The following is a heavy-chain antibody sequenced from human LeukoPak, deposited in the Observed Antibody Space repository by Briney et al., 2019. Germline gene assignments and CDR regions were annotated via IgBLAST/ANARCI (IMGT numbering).Heavy chain of an antibody. D-gene: IGHD2-2*01. V-gene: IGHV3-23*01. CDR2: ISGSGGST. CDR3: AKEVVGVPAAMFDY. Sequence: GGSLRLSCAASGSTFSSYAMSWVRLAPGKGLEWVSAISGSGGSTYYADSVKGRFTISRDNSKNTLYLQMNSLRAEDTAVYYCAKEVVGVPAAMFDYWGQGTLVTVSS. CDR1: GSTFSSYA. J-gene: IGHJ4*02.